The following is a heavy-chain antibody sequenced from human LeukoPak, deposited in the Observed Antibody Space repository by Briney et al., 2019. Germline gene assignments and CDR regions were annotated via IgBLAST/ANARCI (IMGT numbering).Heavy chain of an antibody. Sequence: GGSLRLSCAASGFTFSSYSMNWVRQAPGKGLEWVSYISSSGSTTYYADSVKGRFTISRDNAKNSLYLQMNSLRAEDTAVYYCARERIATASAGDYWGQGTLVTVSS. V-gene: IGHV3-48*04. D-gene: IGHD6-13*01. CDR2: ISSSGSTT. CDR3: ARERIATASAGDY. CDR1: GFTFSSYS. J-gene: IGHJ4*02.